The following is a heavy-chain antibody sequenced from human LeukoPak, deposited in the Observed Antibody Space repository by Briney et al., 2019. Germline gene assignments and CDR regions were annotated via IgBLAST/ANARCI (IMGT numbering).Heavy chain of an antibody. CDR2: TNPNSGGT. CDR3: ARTYYDSSGYWPNPAEYFQH. Sequence: ASVKVSCKASGYTFTGYYMHWVRQAPGQGLDGMGWTNPNSGGTNYAQKFQGRVTMTRHTSISTAYMELSRLRSDDTAVYYCARTYYDSSGYWPNPAEYFQHWGQGKLVTVSS. V-gene: IGHV1-2*02. J-gene: IGHJ1*01. CDR1: GYTFTGYY. D-gene: IGHD3-22*01.